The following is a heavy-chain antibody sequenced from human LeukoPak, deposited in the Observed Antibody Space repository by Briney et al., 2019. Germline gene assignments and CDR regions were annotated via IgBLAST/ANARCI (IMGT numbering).Heavy chain of an antibody. CDR1: GYTLTELS. Sequence: ASVKVSCKVSGYTLTELSMHWVRQAPGKGLEWMGGFDPEDGETIYAQKFQGRVTMTEDTSTDTAYMELSSLRSEDTAVYYCATDLAYCSSTSCFLFDYWGQGTLVTVSS. J-gene: IGHJ4*02. V-gene: IGHV1-24*01. CDR2: FDPEDGET. D-gene: IGHD2-2*01. CDR3: ATDLAYCSSTSCFLFDY.